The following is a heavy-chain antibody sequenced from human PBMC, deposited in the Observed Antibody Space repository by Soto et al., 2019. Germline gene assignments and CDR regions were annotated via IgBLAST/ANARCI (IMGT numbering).Heavy chain of an antibody. CDR2: ISSGSSYI. CDR1: GFTFSSYA. Sequence: EVQLVESGGGLVKPGGSLRLSCAASGFTFSSYAMNWVRQAPGKGLEWVSSISSGSSYIYSADSVKGRFTISRDNAKNSLYLQMNSLTAEDTAVYYCARSLTAVTPADYWGQGTLVTVSS. J-gene: IGHJ4*02. V-gene: IGHV3-21*01. D-gene: IGHD4-17*01. CDR3: ARSLTAVTPADY.